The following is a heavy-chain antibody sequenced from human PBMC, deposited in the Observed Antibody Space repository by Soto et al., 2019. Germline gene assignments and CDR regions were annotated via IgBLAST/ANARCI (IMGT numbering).Heavy chain of an antibody. V-gene: IGHV3-7*01. CDR1: GFTFSSYW. CDR2: IKQDGSEK. D-gene: IGHD6-13*01. J-gene: IGHJ4*02. Sequence: EVQLVESGGGLVQPGGSLRLSCAASGFTFSSYWMSWVRQAPGKGLEWVANIKQDGSEKYYVDSVKGRFTISRDNAKKSLYLQMKSLRAEDTAVYYCPRGGKQQLGYFDYWGQGTLVTVSS. CDR3: PRGGKQQLGYFDY.